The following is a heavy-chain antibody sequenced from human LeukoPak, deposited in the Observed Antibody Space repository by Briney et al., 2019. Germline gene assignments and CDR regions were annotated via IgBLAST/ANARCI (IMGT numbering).Heavy chain of an antibody. CDR3: ARDASYYYDSSGLFYYYGMDV. D-gene: IGHD3-22*01. CDR2: IIPIFGTA. V-gene: IGHV1-69*13. CDR1: GGTFSSYA. Sequence: GASVTVSCKASGGTFSSYAISWVRQAPGQGLEWMGGIIPIFGTANYAQKFQGRVTITADESTSTAYMELSSLRSEDTAVYYCARDASYYYDSSGLFYYYGMDVWGQGTTVTVSS. J-gene: IGHJ6*02.